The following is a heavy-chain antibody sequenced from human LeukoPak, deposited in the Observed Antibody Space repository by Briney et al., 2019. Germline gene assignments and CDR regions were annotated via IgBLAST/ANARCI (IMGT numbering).Heavy chain of an antibody. Sequence: ASVKVSCKASGYTFTSYGIIWVRQAPGQGLEWMGWISAYNGNTNYAQKLQGRVTMTTDTSTSTAYMELRSLRSDDTAVYYCARDGYYDILTGYYPNYGMDVWGQGTTVTVSS. D-gene: IGHD3-9*01. J-gene: IGHJ6*02. CDR3: ARDGYYDILTGYYPNYGMDV. V-gene: IGHV1-18*01. CDR2: ISAYNGNT. CDR1: GYTFTSYG.